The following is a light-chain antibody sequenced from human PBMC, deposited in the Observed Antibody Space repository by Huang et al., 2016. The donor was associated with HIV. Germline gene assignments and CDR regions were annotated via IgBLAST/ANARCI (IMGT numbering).Light chain of an antibody. CDR2: GAS. Sequence: QLTQSPPSLSASVGDTIIISCRASQDIGTSLAWYQQKTGRAPTLLISGASTLQTGVPSLFSGHSAGTFFTLFITGLQPEDFATYYCQQLHTYPITFGQGTRLDIK. J-gene: IGKJ5*01. CDR1: QDIGTS. V-gene: IGKV1-13*02. CDR3: QQLHTYPIT.